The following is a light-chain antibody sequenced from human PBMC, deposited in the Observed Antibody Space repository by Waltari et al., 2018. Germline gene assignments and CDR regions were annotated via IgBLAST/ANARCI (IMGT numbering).Light chain of an antibody. V-gene: IGLV4-69*01. Sequence: QLVLTQSPSASASLGASVKLTCTLSSGHSSHVIAWHQQLPEKGPRFLMKVNSDGSKRQGDKIPDRFSVSSSGAEHYLTISSLQSEDEADYYCQTGGHGTWVFGGGTKLTVL. CDR2: VNSDGSK. CDR1: SGHSSHV. CDR3: QTGGHGTWV. J-gene: IGLJ3*02.